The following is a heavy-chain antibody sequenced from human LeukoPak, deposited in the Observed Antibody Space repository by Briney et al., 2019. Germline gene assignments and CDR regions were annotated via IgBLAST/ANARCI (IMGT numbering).Heavy chain of an antibody. D-gene: IGHD6-13*01. V-gene: IGHV3-30*02. J-gene: IGHJ4*02. Sequence: GGSLRLSCAASGFTFSSYGMHWVRQAPGKGLEWVAFIRYDGSNKYYADSVKGRFTISRDNSKNTLYLQMNSLRAEDTAVYYCATGLYSSSWYYFDYWGQGTLVTVSS. CDR3: ATGLYSSSWYYFDY. CDR1: GFTFSSYG. CDR2: IRYDGSNK.